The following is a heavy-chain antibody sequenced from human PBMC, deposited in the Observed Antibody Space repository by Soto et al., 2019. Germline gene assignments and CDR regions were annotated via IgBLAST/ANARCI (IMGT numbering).Heavy chain of an antibody. D-gene: IGHD6-6*01. CDR2: MNPHSGKT. Sequence: QVQLVQSGAEVKKPGASMKVSCKASGYTFTIHDIHWVRQAPGLGLECMAWMNPHSGKTSYAQKFQGRITMNGNASTSTAYMELSSLRSEDTAMYYCARVSSIAARRSFDSWGQGTMVTVSS. J-gene: IGHJ4*02. V-gene: IGHV1-8*01. CDR1: GYTFTIHD. CDR3: ARVSSIAARRSFDS.